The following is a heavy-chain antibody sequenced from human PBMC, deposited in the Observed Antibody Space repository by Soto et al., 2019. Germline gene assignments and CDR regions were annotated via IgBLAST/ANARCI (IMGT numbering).Heavy chain of an antibody. D-gene: IGHD2-15*01. Sequence: GGSLRLSCEASGFSFSDYSMKWVRQAPGKGLEWLSFISTNGRTTYYADSVKGRFTISRDNAQSSLYLQVSSLRVEDTAVYYCARNLIKGYCSGGSCRIDAFDIWGPGTMLTVSS. V-gene: IGHV3-48*01. J-gene: IGHJ3*02. CDR1: GFSFSDYS. CDR3: ARNLIKGYCSGGSCRIDAFDI. CDR2: ISTNGRTT.